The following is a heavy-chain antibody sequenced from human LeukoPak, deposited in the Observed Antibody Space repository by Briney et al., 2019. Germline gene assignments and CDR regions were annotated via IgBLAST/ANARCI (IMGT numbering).Heavy chain of an antibody. V-gene: IGHV3-21*01. CDR3: ARGTYRYSGYDDAFDI. J-gene: IGHJ3*02. D-gene: IGHD5-12*01. CDR2: ISSSSYI. CDR1: GFTFSSYS. Sequence: GGSLRLSCAASGFTFSSYSMNWVRQAPGKGLEWVSSISSSSYIYYADSVKGRFTISRDNAKNSLYLQMNSLRAEDTAVYYCARGTYRYSGYDDAFDIWGQGTMVTVSS.